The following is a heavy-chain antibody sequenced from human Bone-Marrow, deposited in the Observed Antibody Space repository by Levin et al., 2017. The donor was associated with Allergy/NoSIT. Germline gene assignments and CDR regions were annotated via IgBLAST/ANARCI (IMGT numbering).Heavy chain of an antibody. V-gene: IGHV1-24*01. Sequence: GESLKISCKVSGYTLTELSMHWVRQAPGKGLEWMGGFDPEDGETIYAQKFQGRVTMTEDTSTDTAYMELSSLRSEDTAVYYCATDLGYYSWDYWGQGTLVTVSS. CDR1: GYTLTELS. CDR2: FDPEDGET. CDR3: ATDLGYYSWDY. J-gene: IGHJ4*02. D-gene: IGHD2-15*01.